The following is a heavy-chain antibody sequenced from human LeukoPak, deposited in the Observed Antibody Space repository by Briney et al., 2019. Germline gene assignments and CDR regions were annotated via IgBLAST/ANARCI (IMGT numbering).Heavy chain of an antibody. J-gene: IGHJ3*02. D-gene: IGHD1-26*01. CDR2: ISSSSSYI. CDR1: GFTFSSYS. CDR3: ARDDEWELLYTFDI. Sequence: AGGSLRFSCAASGFTFSSYSMNWVRQAPGKGLEWVSSISSSSSYIYYADSVKGRFTISRDNAKNSLYLQMNSLRAEDTAVYYCARDDEWELLYTFDIWGQGTMVTVSS. V-gene: IGHV3-21*01.